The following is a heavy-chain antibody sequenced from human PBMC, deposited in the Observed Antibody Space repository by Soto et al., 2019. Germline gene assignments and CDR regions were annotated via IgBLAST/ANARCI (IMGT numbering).Heavy chain of an antibody. D-gene: IGHD3-10*01. Sequence: GGSLSLSCAASGVTFSTFARNWVLQAPGKGLQWVAGISGNATRTYYAQSVKVRFTISRDNSKNRIYLLLNTLRAEDTAVYYWGKTAGVISRYGLDVRGQGTVVTIS. CDR1: GVTFSTFA. V-gene: IGHV3-23*01. CDR3: GKTAGVISRYGLDV. CDR2: ISGNATRT. J-gene: IGHJ6*02.